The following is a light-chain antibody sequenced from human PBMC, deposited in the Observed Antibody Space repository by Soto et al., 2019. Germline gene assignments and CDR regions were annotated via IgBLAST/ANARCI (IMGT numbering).Light chain of an antibody. CDR1: QSIRTF. CDR2: AAS. Sequence: EIQMTQSPSSLSASVGDTVTITCRASQSIRTFLNWYQQKPGQAPKLLIYAASSRLSGVPSRFTATGSETDLTLTISSLQPVDFATYYCQQSYNTPWTFGQGTKVELK. V-gene: IGKV1-39*01. J-gene: IGKJ1*01. CDR3: QQSYNTPWT.